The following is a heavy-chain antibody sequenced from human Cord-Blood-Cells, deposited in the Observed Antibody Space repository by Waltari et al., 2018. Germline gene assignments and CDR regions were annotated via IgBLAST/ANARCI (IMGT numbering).Heavy chain of an antibody. CDR3: ARGLSSSFAFDI. CDR2: INHSGST. CDR1: GGSFSGYY. Sequence: QVQLQQWGAGLLKPSETLSLTCAVYGGSFSGYYWSWIRQPPGKGLEWIGEINHSGSTNYTPSLKRRVTISVDSSKNQFSLKLSSVTAADTAVYYCARGLSSSFAFDIWGQGTMVTVSS. D-gene: IGHD6-6*01. V-gene: IGHV4-34*01. J-gene: IGHJ3*02.